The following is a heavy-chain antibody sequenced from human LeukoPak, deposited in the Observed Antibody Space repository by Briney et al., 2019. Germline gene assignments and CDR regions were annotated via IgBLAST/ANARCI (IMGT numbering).Heavy chain of an antibody. J-gene: IGHJ4*02. CDR1: GYTFTSYG. CDR3: ATYTQSGAQGVSDY. CDR2: ISAYNGDT. Sequence: GPVKVSCKTSGYTFTSYGISWVRQAPGQGLEWMGWISAYNGDTNYAQKLQGRVTVTTDTSTSTAYMELRSLRSEDTAVYYCATYTQSGAQGVSDYWGQGTLVTVSS. V-gene: IGHV1-18*01. D-gene: IGHD3-10*01.